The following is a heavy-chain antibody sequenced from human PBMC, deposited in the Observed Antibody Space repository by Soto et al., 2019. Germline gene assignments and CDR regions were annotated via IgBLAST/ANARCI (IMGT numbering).Heavy chain of an antibody. D-gene: IGHD3-10*01. J-gene: IGHJ4*02. CDR1: GDTFNFYS. Sequence: QVQLVQSGAEVKKPGSSVRVSCTASGDTFNFYSINWVRQAPGLGLEWMGRINPILSLSNYAPRFQGRVTMTADKSTTTAYMELSSLRSEDTAMYYCASSYGSGYRAFDSWGQGALVTVSS. CDR2: INPILSLS. V-gene: IGHV1-69*02. CDR3: ASSYGSGYRAFDS.